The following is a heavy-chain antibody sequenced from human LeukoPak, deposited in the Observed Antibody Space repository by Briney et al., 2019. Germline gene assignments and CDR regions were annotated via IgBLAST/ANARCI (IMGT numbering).Heavy chain of an antibody. V-gene: IGHV3-23*01. Sequence: GGSLRLSCAASGFTFSSYAMSWVRQAPGKGLEWVSAISGSGGSTYYADSVKGRFTISRDNSENTLYLQMNSLRAEDTAVYYCAKAAVTNNYYYYCMDVWGKGTTVTVSS. CDR1: GFTFSSYA. CDR3: AKAAVTNNYYYYCMDV. J-gene: IGHJ6*03. CDR2: ISGSGGST. D-gene: IGHD4-17*01.